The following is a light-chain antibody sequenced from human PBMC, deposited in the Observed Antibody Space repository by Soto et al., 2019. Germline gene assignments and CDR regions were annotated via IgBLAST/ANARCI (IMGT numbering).Light chain of an antibody. V-gene: IGKV1-16*02. J-gene: IGKJ2*02. CDR3: QQYHTYPCT. Sequence: DIQMTQSPSSLSASVGDRVTITCRASQGIASYLAWFQRRPGKALKSLIYAASRLQSGVPSKFSGWGSGTNFTLTISTLQPEDFATYYCQQYHTYPCTFGQGTKVEIK. CDR1: QGIASY. CDR2: AAS.